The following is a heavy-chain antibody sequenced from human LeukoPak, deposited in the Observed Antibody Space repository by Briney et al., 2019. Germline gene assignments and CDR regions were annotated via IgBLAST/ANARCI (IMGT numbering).Heavy chain of an antibody. CDR2: INPSGGGT. D-gene: IGHD3-9*01. CDR1: GYTFINYY. CDR3: ARVHYDILTGYSYFDY. Sequence: GASVKVSCKASGYTFINYYIHWVRQAPGQGFEWVGLINPSGGGTSYAQKFQGRVSMTRDTSTDTVYMDLSSLRSEDTAVYYCARVHYDILTGYSYFDYWGQGTLVTVSS. V-gene: IGHV1-46*01. J-gene: IGHJ4*02.